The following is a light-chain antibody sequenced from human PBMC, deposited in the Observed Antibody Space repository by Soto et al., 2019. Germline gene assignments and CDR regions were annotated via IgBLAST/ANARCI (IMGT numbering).Light chain of an antibody. CDR2: WAS. CDR1: QSVLYSSNNKNY. J-gene: IGKJ1*01. V-gene: IGKV4-1*01. CDR3: QKYYSTPWT. Sequence: DIVLTQSPDSLAVSLGERATINCKSSQSVLYSSNNKNYLAWYQRKPGQRPKLLIYWASTRESGVPDRFSGSGSGTDFPLPISSPQAEDVAVYYCQKYYSTPWTFGQGTKVEIK.